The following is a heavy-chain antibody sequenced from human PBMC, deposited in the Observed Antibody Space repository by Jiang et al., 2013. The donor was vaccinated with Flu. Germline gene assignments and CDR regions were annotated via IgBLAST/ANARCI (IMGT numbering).Heavy chain of an antibody. CDR3: ARYTAMVRDRSFDY. J-gene: IGHJ4*02. D-gene: IGHD5-18*01. Sequence: YDGSNKYYADSVKGRFTISRDNSKNTLYLQMNSLRAEDTAVYYCARYTAMVRDRSFDYWGQGTLVTVSS. CDR2: YDGSNK. V-gene: IGHV3-30-3*01.